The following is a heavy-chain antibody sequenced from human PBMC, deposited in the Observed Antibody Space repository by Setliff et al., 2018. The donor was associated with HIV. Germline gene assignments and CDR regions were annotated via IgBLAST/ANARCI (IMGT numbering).Heavy chain of an antibody. CDR3: ARGRRVSSNYYYYYYMDV. Sequence: GASVKVSCKASGYSFSDYYIHWVRQAPGHGFQWMGWISPKYGGTNYAQNFQGRVTMTRDTSISTAYMELSSLGAEDTAVYYCARGRRVSSNYYYYYYMDVWGKGTTVTVSS. V-gene: IGHV1-2*02. CDR1: GYSFSDYY. CDR2: ISPKYGGT. J-gene: IGHJ6*03. D-gene: IGHD2-2*01.